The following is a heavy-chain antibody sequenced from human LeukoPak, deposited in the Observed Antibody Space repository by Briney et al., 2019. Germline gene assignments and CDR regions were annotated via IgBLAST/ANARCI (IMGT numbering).Heavy chain of an antibody. J-gene: IGHJ3*02. V-gene: IGHV4-30-4*08. Sequence: SETLSLTCTVSGGSISSGDYYWSWIRQPPGKGLEWIGYTYYSGSTYYNPSLKSRVTISVDTSKNQFSLKLSSVTAADTAVYYCARQLRFLEWSTAYDAFDIWGQGTMVTVSS. CDR3: ARQLRFLEWSTAYDAFDI. D-gene: IGHD3-3*01. CDR2: TYYSGST. CDR1: GGSISSGDYY.